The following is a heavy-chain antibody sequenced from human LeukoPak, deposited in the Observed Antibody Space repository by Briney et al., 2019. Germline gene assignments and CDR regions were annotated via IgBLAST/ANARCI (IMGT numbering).Heavy chain of an antibody. CDR2: IKQDGSEK. J-gene: IGHJ3*02. V-gene: IGHV3-7*01. CDR3: AGEAYYDFWSGYPKRAFDT. CDR1: GFTFSSYW. D-gene: IGHD3-3*01. Sequence: PGGSLRLSCAASGFTFSSYWMSWVRQAPGKGLEWVANIKQDGSEKYYVDSVKGRFTISRDNAKNSLYLQMNSLRAEDTAVYYCAGEAYYDFWSGYPKRAFDTWGQGTMVTVSS.